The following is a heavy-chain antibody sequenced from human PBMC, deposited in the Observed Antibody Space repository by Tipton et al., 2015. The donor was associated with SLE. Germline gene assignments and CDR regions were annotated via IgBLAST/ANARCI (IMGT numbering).Heavy chain of an antibody. J-gene: IGHJ3*01. D-gene: IGHD3-10*01. CDR3: ARHLGVIVAFEV. V-gene: IGHV4-4*02. CDR1: GGSISSNTW. CDR2: FYFSGSS. Sequence: TLSLTCTVSGGSISSNTWWNWVRQPPGMGLEWIGFFYFSGSSQYNPSLKSRVAISADTSNNQFSLELRSVTAADTAVYYCARHLGVIVAFEVWGQGTVLTVSS.